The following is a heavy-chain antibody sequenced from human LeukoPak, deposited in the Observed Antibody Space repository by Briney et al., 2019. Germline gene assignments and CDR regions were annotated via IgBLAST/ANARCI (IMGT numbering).Heavy chain of an antibody. J-gene: IGHJ4*02. V-gene: IGHV3-30*04. CDR2: IGYDGVNK. CDR1: GFTFSSYP. CDR3: ARDFLRGVPDYLDL. D-gene: IGHD3-10*01. Sequence: PGGSLRLSCTASGFTFSSYPFHWVRQAPGKGLQWVAVIGYDGVNKFYTDSVKGRFTISRDNSKSTLYLQMDSLRADDTAVYYCARDFLRGVPDYLDLWGQGTLVTVSS.